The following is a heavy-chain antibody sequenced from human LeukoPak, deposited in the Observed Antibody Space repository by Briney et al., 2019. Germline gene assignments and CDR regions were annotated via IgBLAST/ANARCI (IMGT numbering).Heavy chain of an antibody. D-gene: IGHD6-13*01. V-gene: IGHV3-30*04. Sequence: PGRSLRLSCAASGFTFSSYAMHWVRQAPGKGLEWVAVISSDGNNKYYADSVKGRFTISRDNSKHTLYLQMNSLRPDDTAIYYCAKDQEVAAAGTWGSIDYWGQGTLVTVSS. J-gene: IGHJ4*02. CDR2: ISSDGNNK. CDR3: AKDQEVAAAGTWGSIDY. CDR1: GFTFSSYA.